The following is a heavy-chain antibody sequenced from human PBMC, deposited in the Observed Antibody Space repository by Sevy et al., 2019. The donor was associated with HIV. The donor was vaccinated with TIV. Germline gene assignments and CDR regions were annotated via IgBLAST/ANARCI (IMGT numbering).Heavy chain of an antibody. Sequence: GGSLRLSCAASGFTCSSYAMHWVRQAPGKGLEWVAVISYDGSNKYYADSVKGRFTISRDNSKNTLYLQMNSLRAEDTAVYYCARDLSGYGPFDYWGQGTLVTVSS. CDR1: GFTCSSYA. J-gene: IGHJ4*02. CDR2: ISYDGSNK. D-gene: IGHD5-12*01. CDR3: ARDLSGYGPFDY. V-gene: IGHV3-30-3*01.